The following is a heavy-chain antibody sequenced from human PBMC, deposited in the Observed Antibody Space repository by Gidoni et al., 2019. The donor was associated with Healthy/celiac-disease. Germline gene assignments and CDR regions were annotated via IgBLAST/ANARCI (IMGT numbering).Heavy chain of an antibody. J-gene: IGHJ6*03. CDR1: GYTFTSYG. CDR2: ISAYNGNT. CDR3: ARSGESYTPTYYYYYYMDV. V-gene: IGHV1-18*01. Sequence: QVQLVQSGAEVKKPGASVKVSCKASGYTFTSYGISWVRQAPGQGLEWMGWISAYNGNTNDAQKLQGRVTMTTDTSTSTAYMELRSLRSDDTAVYYCARSGESYTPTYYYYYYMDVWGKGTTVTVSS. D-gene: IGHD3-10*01.